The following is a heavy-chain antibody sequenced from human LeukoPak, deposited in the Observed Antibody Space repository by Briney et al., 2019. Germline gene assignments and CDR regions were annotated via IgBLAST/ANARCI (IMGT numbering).Heavy chain of an antibody. J-gene: IGHJ4*02. D-gene: IGHD6-6*01. V-gene: IGHV3-7*01. CDR2: IKQDGSQR. CDR1: GFTFRDDW. Sequence: GGSLRLSCTASGFTFRDDWMTWVRQAPGKGPEWVANIKQDGSQRYYVDSVRGRFTISRENAKNSLFLQMNGLRAEDTAVYYCARRGGSSSRRSPIDYWGQGTLVTVSS. CDR3: ARRGGSSSRRSPIDY.